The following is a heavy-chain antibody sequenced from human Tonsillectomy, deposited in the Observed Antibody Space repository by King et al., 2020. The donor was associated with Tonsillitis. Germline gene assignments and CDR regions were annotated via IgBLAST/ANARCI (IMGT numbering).Heavy chain of an antibody. CDR1: GGSISSYY. Sequence: VQLQESGPGLVKPSETLSLTCTVSGGSISSYYWSWIRQPPGKGLEWIGYIYYSGSTNYNPSLKSRVTISVDTSKNQFSLKLSSVTATDTAVYYCARAGVSGVMRDAVEIWGQGTMVTVSS. J-gene: IGHJ3*02. CDR2: IYYSGST. CDR3: ARAGVSGVMRDAVEI. D-gene: IGHD3-16*01. V-gene: IGHV4-59*01.